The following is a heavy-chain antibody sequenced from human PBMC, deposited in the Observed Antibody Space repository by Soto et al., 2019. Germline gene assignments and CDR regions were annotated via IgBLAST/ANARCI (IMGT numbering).Heavy chain of an antibody. CDR1: GGSISSSRYY. Sequence: SETLSLTCTVSGGSISSSRYYWGWIRQPPGKGLEWIGSIYYSGTTYYNPSLKSRVTISVDTSRNQFSLQLSSVTAADTAVYYCSPQVSSAWYFDYWGRGTLVTVSS. J-gene: IGHJ4*02. D-gene: IGHD6-19*01. CDR2: IYYSGTT. CDR3: SPQVSSAWYFDY. V-gene: IGHV4-39*01.